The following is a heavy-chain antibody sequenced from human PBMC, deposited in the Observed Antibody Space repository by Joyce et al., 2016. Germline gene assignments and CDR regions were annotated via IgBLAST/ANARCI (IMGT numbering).Heavy chain of an antibody. J-gene: IGHJ4*02. CDR2: ISYDGISK. Sequence: QVQLVESGGGVVQPGRSLRLSCAASGLTLSNYGVHWVRQAAGTGLEWVAVISYDGISKYYADSVKVRFTRSRDNSKNTVFLEMNSLRTEDTAVYYCAKILTATYSSGWFLDYWGQGTLVTVSS. V-gene: IGHV3-30*18. CDR1: GLTLSNYG. CDR3: AKILTATYSSGWFLDY. D-gene: IGHD6-25*01.